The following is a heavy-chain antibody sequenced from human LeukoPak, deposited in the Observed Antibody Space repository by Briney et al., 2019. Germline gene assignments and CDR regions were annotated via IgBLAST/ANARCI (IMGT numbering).Heavy chain of an antibody. CDR3: AKRWFGELGFDY. Sequence: PETLSLTCTVSGGSISSSSYYWGWIRQPPGKGLEWIGSIYYSGSTYYNPSLKSRVTISVDTSKNQFSLKLSSVTAADTAVYYCAKRWFGELGFDYWGQGTLVTVSS. CDR2: IYYSGST. V-gene: IGHV4-39*01. CDR1: GGSISSSSYY. D-gene: IGHD3-10*01. J-gene: IGHJ4*02.